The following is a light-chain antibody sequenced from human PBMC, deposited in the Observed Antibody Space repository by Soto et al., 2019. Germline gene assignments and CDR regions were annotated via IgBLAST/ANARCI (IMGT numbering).Light chain of an antibody. J-gene: IGLJ3*02. Sequence: QSALTQPRSVSGSPGQSVSISCTGPDNDVGAYDYVSWHQQHPGKAPKLLIFDVSKRPSGVPDRFSGSKSGNTASLTISGLQAADEADYYCSSYGVTYTWVFGGGTKLTVL. CDR1: DNDVGAYDY. V-gene: IGLV2-11*01. CDR2: DVS. CDR3: SSYGVTYTWV.